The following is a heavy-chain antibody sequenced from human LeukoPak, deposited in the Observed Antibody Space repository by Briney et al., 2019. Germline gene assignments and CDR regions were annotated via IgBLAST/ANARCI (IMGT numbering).Heavy chain of an antibody. Sequence: GASVKVSCKASGYTFSSYGITWVRQAPGQGPEWMGWISDYNGNTNYAQKFQGRVTFTTDTPTSTAYMELRSLRSDDTAVYYCARDREQAYLHYWGQGTLVTVSS. V-gene: IGHV1-18*01. J-gene: IGHJ4*02. CDR3: ARDREQAYLHY. D-gene: IGHD1/OR15-1a*01. CDR2: ISDYNGNT. CDR1: GYTFSSYG.